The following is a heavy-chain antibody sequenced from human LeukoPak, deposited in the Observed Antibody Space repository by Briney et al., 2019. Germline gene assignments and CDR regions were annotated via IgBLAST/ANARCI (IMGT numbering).Heavy chain of an antibody. J-gene: IGHJ6*02. CDR3: ARGPTEYSSSWYSPYGMDV. Sequence: ASVNVSCKASGYTFTSYYMHWVRQAPGQGLERMGIINPSGGSTSYAQKFQGRVTMTRDTSTSTVYMELSSLRSEDTAVYYCARGPTEYSSSWYSPYGMDVWGQGTTVTVSS. CDR1: GYTFTSYY. CDR2: INPSGGST. V-gene: IGHV1-46*01. D-gene: IGHD6-13*01.